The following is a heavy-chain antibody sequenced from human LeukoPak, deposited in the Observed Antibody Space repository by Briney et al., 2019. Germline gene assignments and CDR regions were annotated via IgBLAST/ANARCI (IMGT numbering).Heavy chain of an antibody. Sequence: GASVKVSCTASGYTFTGYYMHWVRQAPGQGLEWMGWINPNSGGTNYAQKFQGRVTMTRDTSISTAYMELSRLRSDDTAVYYCARDRGGGSYLGAFDIWGQGTVVTVSS. CDR1: GYTFTGYY. CDR3: ARDRGGGSYLGAFDI. V-gene: IGHV1-2*02. CDR2: INPNSGGT. D-gene: IGHD1-26*01. J-gene: IGHJ3*02.